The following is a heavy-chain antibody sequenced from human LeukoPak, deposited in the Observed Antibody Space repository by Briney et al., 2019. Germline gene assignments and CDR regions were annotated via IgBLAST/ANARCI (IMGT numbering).Heavy chain of an antibody. Sequence: SETLSLTCTVSGGSISSYYWSWVRQPPGKGLEWIGYIYYSGSTNYNPSLKSRVTISIDTSKNQFSLNLSSVTAADTAVYYCAREPYGSGTFDYWGQGTLVTVSS. J-gene: IGHJ4*02. CDR3: AREPYGSGTFDY. D-gene: IGHD3-10*01. CDR2: IYYSGST. V-gene: IGHV4-59*01. CDR1: GGSISSYY.